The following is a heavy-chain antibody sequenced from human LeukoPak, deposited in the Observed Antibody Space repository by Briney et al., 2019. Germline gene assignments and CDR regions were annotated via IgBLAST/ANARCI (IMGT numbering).Heavy chain of an antibody. J-gene: IGHJ4*02. D-gene: IGHD2-8*01. CDR1: GGTFSSYA. Sequence: SVKVSCKASGGTFSSYAISWVRQAPGQGLEWMGWISAYNGNTNYAQKLQGRVTMTTDTSTSTAYMELRSLRSDDTAVYYCAGSLGYCTSNVCYLKYWGQGTLVTVSS. CDR2: ISAYNGNT. CDR3: AGSLGYCTSNVCYLKY. V-gene: IGHV1-18*01.